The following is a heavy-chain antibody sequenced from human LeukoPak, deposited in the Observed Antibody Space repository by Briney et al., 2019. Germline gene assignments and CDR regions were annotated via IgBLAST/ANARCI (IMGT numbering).Heavy chain of an antibody. CDR3: ARAGPDYDFWSGHDAFDI. V-gene: IGHV4-34*01. CDR1: GGSFSGYY. Sequence: SETLSLTCAVYGGSFSGYYWSWVRQPPGKGLERNGEINHSGSTNYNPSLKSRVTISVDTSKNQFSLKLSSVTAADTAVYYCARAGPDYDFWSGHDAFDIWGQGTMVTVSS. D-gene: IGHD3-3*01. J-gene: IGHJ3*02. CDR2: INHSGST.